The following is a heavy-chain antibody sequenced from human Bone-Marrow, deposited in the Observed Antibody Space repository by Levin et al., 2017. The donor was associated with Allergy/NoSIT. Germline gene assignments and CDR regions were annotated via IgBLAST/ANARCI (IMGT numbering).Heavy chain of an antibody. CDR3: ARDMISTTNGAGVVDY. CDR1: GYTFTGYG. J-gene: IGHJ4*02. D-gene: IGHD3-3*01. CDR2: ISAYNGNT. Sequence: ASVKVSCKASGYTFTGYGISWVRQAPGQGLEWVGWISAYNGNTNYAQKLQGRVTMTTDTSTSTAYMELRSLRSDDTAVYYCARDMISTTNGAGVVDYWGQGTLVTVSS. V-gene: IGHV1-18*01.